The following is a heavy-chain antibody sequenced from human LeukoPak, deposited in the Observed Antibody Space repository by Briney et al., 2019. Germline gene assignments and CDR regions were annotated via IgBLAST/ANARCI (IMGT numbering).Heavy chain of an antibody. V-gene: IGHV3-21*01. D-gene: IGHD6-6*01. CDR1: GFTFSSYS. CDR2: ISSSSSYI. CDR3: ARGPNSNWSGLDF. J-gene: IGHJ4*02. Sequence: GGSLRLSSAASGFTFSSYSMSWVRQAPGKGLEWVSSISSSSSYIYYADSVKGRFTISRDNAKNTLYLQVNNLRAEDTAVYYCARGPNSNWSGLDFWGQGTLLTVSS.